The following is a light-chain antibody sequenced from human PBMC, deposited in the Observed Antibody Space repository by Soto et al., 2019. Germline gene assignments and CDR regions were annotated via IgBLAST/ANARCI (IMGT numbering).Light chain of an antibody. V-gene: IGKV3-15*01. Sequence: EIVMTQSPATLPVSPGERATLSCRASQSISNNLAWYQQKPGQAPRLLIFGASTKATGIPARFSGSGSGTEFTLTLSSLQSEDFAVYYCQQYNNWPLTFGGGTKVDIK. CDR2: GAS. CDR3: QQYNNWPLT. CDR1: QSISNN. J-gene: IGKJ4*01.